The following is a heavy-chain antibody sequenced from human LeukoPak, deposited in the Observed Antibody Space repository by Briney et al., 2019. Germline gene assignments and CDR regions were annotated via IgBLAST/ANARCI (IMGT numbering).Heavy chain of an antibody. CDR2: ISYDGSNK. J-gene: IGHJ4*02. CDR1: GFTFSSYG. V-gene: IGHV3-30*03. D-gene: IGHD3-16*02. Sequence: GGSLRLSCAASGFTFSSYGMHWVRPAPGKGLEWVAVISYDGSNKYYADSVKGRFTISRDNSKNTLYLQMNSLRAEDTAVYYCADYDYVWGSYRQGYWGQGTLVTVSS. CDR3: ADYDYVWGSYRQGY.